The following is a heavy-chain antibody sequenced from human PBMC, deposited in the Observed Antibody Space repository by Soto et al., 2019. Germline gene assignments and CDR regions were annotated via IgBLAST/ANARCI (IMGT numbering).Heavy chain of an antibody. CDR2: LXXXGXS. CDR1: DYSISDGYY. CDR3: ARSLHVTVAGYFDS. Sequence: SETLSLTCVVADYSISDGYYWGWVRQPPGKGLEWXGXLXXXGXSXXXPXXXXRVTISMDKSENQFFLNLTSVTAADTPVYYCARSLHVTVAGYFDSWGHGALVTVSS. D-gene: IGHD6-19*01. V-gene: IGHV4-38-2*01. J-gene: IGHJ4*01.